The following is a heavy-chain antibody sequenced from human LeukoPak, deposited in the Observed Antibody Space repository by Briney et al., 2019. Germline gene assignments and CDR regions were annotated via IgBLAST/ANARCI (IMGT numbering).Heavy chain of an antibody. J-gene: IGHJ5*02. CDR3: ARREDSNYFNWFDP. CDR2: IYPGDSDT. V-gene: IGHV5-51*01. CDR1: GSRFTSYW. D-gene: IGHD4-11*01. Sequence: GESLKISCKGSGSRFTSYWIGWVRQMPGKGLEWMGIIYPGDSDTRYSPSFQGQVTISADKSISTAYLQWSSLKASDTAMYYCARREDSNYFNWFDPWGQGTLVTVSS.